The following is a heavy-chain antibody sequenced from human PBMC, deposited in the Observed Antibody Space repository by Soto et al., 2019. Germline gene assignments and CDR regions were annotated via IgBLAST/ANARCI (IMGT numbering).Heavy chain of an antibody. Sequence: QVHLVQSGAEVKKPGASVKVSCKASGYSFTTYGISWVRQAPGQGLEWMGWISGYNGDTNYAQNFQARVTMTTDTSTSTAYMEVRSLRSDDTAVYYCAREGVRPYYYYGMDVWGQGTTVTVSS. CDR2: ISGYNGDT. D-gene: IGHD2-21*01. CDR3: AREGVRPYYYYGMDV. V-gene: IGHV1-18*01. J-gene: IGHJ6*02. CDR1: GYSFTTYG.